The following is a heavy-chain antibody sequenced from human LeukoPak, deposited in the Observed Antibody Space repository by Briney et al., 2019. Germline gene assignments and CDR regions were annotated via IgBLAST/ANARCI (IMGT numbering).Heavy chain of an antibody. CDR3: VRSPACSSGTCYPNWFDP. D-gene: IGHD2-15*01. Sequence: GESLQISCKGSGYSFTNNWIGWVRPMPGKGLEWMGITYPGDSNTRYSPSFQGQVTISADKSISSAYLQWSSLKASDTAMYYCVRSPACSSGTCYPNWFDPWGQGTLVTVSS. CDR2: TYPGDSNT. V-gene: IGHV5-51*01. J-gene: IGHJ5*02. CDR1: GYSFTNNW.